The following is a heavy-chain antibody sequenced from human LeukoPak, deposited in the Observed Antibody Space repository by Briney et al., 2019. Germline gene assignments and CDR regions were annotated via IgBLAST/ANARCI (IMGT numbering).Heavy chain of an antibody. V-gene: IGHV1-18*01. J-gene: IGHJ4*02. CDR1: GGTFSSYD. CDR2: ITPSNGNT. D-gene: IGHD1-26*01. CDR3: AREASSGAYNDY. Sequence: RASVKVSCKASGGTFSSYDITWIRQAPGQGVEWMGYITPSNGNTKYTQKLQGRVTITTDTSTSTVYMERRSLRSDDTAVYYCAREASSGAYNDYWGQGTLVTVSS.